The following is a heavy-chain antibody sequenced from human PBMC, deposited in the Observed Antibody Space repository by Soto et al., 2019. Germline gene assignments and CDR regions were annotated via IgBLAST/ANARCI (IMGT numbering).Heavy chain of an antibody. CDR1: GGSISRYY. CDR2: AYYSGDT. J-gene: IGHJ5*02. V-gene: IGHV4-59*01. D-gene: IGHD2-8*01. CDR3: ARDRSTYGGGGTGEVKENWFDP. Sequence: SETLSLTCSVSGGSISRYYWSWIRQPPGKGLEWIGYAYYSGDTGYNPSLKSRVTMAVDTSKSQVSLKLSSVTAADTAVYYCARDRSTYGGGGTGEVKENWFDPWGQGALVTSPQ.